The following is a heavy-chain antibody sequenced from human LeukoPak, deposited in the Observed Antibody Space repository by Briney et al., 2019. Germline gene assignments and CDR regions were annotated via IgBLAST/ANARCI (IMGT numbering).Heavy chain of an antibody. J-gene: IGHJ4*02. D-gene: IGHD6-13*01. CDR3: AIQRSSSSWYQYCFDY. V-gene: IGHV3-23*01. Sequence: PGGSLRLSCAASGCTFSSYAMSWVRQAPGKGLEWVSAISGSGGSTYYAYSVKGRFTISRDNSKNTLYLQMNSLRAEDTAVYYCAIQRSSSSWYQYCFDYWGQGTLVTV. CDR1: GCTFSSYA. CDR2: ISGSGGST.